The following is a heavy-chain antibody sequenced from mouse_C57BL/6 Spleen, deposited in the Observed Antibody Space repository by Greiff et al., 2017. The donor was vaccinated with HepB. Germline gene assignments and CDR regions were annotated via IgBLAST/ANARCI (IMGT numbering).Heavy chain of an antibody. CDR1: GYSITSGYY. Sequence: EVQLVESGPGLVKPSQSLSLTCSVTGYSITSGYYWNWIRQFPGNKLEWMGYISYDGSNNYNPSLKNRISITRDTSKNQFFLKLNSVTTEDTATYYCARVDDGYYVYFDYWGQGTTLTVSS. J-gene: IGHJ2*01. V-gene: IGHV3-6*01. D-gene: IGHD2-3*01. CDR2: ISYDGSN. CDR3: ARVDDGYYVYFDY.